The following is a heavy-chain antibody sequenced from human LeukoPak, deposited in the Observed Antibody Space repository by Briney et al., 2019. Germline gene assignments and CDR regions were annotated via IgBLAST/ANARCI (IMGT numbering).Heavy chain of an antibody. CDR2: IYSGGST. D-gene: IGHD2-15*01. J-gene: IGHJ5*02. CDR3: AREVLGVVGINWFDP. Sequence: PGGSLRLSCAASGFTVSSNYMSWVRQAPGKGLEWVSVIYSGGSTYYADSVKGRFTISRDNSKNTLYLQMNSLRAEDTAVYYCAREVLGVVGINWFDPWGQGTLVTVSS. V-gene: IGHV3-53*01. CDR1: GFTVSSNY.